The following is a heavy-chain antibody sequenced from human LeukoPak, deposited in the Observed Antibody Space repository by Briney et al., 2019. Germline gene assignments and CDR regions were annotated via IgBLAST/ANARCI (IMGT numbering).Heavy chain of an antibody. J-gene: IGHJ4*02. V-gene: IGHV4-59*01. CDR3: ARDQSGSWHFDY. D-gene: IGHD1-26*01. CDR2: IYYSGST. CDR1: GGSISSYY. Sequence: PSETLSLTCTVSGGSISSYYWSWIRQPPGRGLEWIGYIYYSGSTNYNPSLKSRVTISVDTSKNQFSLKLSSVTAADTAVYYCARDQSGSWHFDYWGQGTLVTVSS.